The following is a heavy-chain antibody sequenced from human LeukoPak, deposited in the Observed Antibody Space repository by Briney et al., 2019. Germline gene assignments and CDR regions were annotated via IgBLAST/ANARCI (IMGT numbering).Heavy chain of an antibody. J-gene: IGHJ4*02. D-gene: IGHD3-22*01. CDR2: ITPIFGTA. CDR1: GGTFSRFT. CDR3: AREWGLESSGYYYAY. Sequence: SVTVSCKAYGGTFSRFTISWVRQAPGQGFEWMGGITPIFGTANFAQKFQGRVSITADGSTSTAFMELSSLRSEDTAVYYCAREWGLESSGYYYAYWGQGTLVTVSS. V-gene: IGHV1-69*13.